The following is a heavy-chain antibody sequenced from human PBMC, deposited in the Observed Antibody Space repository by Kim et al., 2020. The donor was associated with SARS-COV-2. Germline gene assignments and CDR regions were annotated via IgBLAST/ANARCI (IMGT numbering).Heavy chain of an antibody. CDR2: IYYSGST. V-gene: IGHV4-31*03. D-gene: IGHD5-18*01. Sequence: SETLSLTCTVSGGSISSGGYYWSWIRQHPGKGLEWIGYIYYSGSTYYNPSLKSRVTISVDTSKNQFSLKLSSVTAADTAVYYCARDWGGRDTAIHYFDYWGQGTLVTVSS. CDR3: ARDWGGRDTAIHYFDY. J-gene: IGHJ4*02. CDR1: GGSISSGGYY.